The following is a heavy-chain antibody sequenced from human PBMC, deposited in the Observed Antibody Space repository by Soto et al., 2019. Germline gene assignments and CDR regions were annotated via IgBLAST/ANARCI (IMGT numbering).Heavy chain of an antibody. CDR2: IDPYDTGI. CDR3: TSDTLGARDS. CDR1: GFAFSSEW. Sequence: GGSLRLSCAASGFAFSSEWMHWVRQAPGKGLVWVSRIDPYDTGITYADSVKGRFTISRDNAKNTLYLQMNSLRAEDTAVYYCTSDTLGARDSWGQGTL. J-gene: IGHJ4*02. V-gene: IGHV3-74*01. D-gene: IGHD2-15*01.